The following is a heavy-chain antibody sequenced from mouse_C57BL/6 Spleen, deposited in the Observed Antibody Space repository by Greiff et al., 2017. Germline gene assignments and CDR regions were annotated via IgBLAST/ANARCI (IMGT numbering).Heavy chain of an antibody. CDR2: IDPEDGDT. J-gene: IGHJ3*01. CDR3: TRGIYYDYESWFAY. Sequence: VQLQQSGAELVRPGASVKLSCTASGFNIKDYYMHWVKQRPEQGLEWIGRIDPEDGDTEYAPKFQGKATMTADTSSNTAYLQLSSLTSEDTAVYYCTRGIYYDYESWFAYGGQGTLVTVSA. D-gene: IGHD2-4*01. CDR1: GFNIKDYY. V-gene: IGHV14-1*01.